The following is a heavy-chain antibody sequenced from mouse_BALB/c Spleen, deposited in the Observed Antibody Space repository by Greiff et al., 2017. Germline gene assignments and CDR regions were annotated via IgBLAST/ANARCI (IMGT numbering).Heavy chain of an antibody. V-gene: IGHV3-2*02. CDR2: ISYSGST. CDR3: ARSQTARATGAWFAY. CDR1: GYSITSDYA. J-gene: IGHJ3*01. D-gene: IGHD3-2*01. Sequence: DVQLQESGPGLVKPSQSLSLTCTVTGYSITSDYAWNWIRQFPGNKLEWMGYISYSGSTSYNPSLKSRISITRDTSKNQFFLQLNSVTTEDTATYYCARSQTARATGAWFAYWGQGTLVTVSA.